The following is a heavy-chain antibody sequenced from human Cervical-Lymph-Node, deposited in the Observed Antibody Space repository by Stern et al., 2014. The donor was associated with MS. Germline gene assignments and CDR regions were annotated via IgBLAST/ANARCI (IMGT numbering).Heavy chain of an antibody. CDR2: INPSGGST. V-gene: IGHV1-46*01. J-gene: IGHJ3*02. CDR3: ARSGSYSDAFDI. Sequence: QVQLVQSGAEVKKPGASVKVSCKASGYTFSSYYMHWVRQAPGQELEWMGIINPSGGSTRYAQKFQGRVTMTRDTSTSTVYMELSSQRSEDTAVYYCARSGSYSDAFDIWGQGTMVTVSS. CDR1: GYTFSSYY. D-gene: IGHD1-26*01.